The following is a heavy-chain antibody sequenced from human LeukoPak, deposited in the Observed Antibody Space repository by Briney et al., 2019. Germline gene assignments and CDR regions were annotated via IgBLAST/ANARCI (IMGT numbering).Heavy chain of an antibody. D-gene: IGHD1-26*01. J-gene: IGHJ4*02. CDR3: AREYSDRPNRWELLNY. Sequence: GSLRLSCAASGFTFSSYTMNWVRQAPGKGLEWVSSISSSGTYTYFADSVKGRFTISRDNAKNSLYLQMNSLRAEDTAVYYCAREYSDRPNRWELLNYWGQGTLVTVSS. CDR1: GFTFSSYT. CDR2: ISSSGTYT. V-gene: IGHV3-21*01.